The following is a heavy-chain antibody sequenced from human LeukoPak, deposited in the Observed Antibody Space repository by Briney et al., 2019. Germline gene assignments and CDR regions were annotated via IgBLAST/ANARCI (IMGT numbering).Heavy chain of an antibody. CDR1: GDSVSNDRAA. V-gene: IGHV6-1*01. Sequence: SQTLSLTCAISGDSVSNDRAAWHWIRQSPSRGLEWLGRIYYRSKWKNDYPLSVKGRISVDADTSKNQFSLHLNSVTPEDTAVYYCTRDVVGMGGYGAYDGLPLDYWAQGTLVTVSS. D-gene: IGHD5-12*01. CDR2: IYYRSKWKN. J-gene: IGHJ4*02. CDR3: TRDVVGMGGYGAYDGLPLDY.